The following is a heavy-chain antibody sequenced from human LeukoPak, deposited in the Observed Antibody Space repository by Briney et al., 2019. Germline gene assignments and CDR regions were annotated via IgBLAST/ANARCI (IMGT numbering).Heavy chain of an antibody. CDR1: GGTFSRYA. CDR2: MNPNSGNT. D-gene: IGHD3-3*01. J-gene: IGHJ6*02. Sequence: ASVKVSCKASGGTFSRYAINWVRQATGQGLEWMGWMNPNSGNTGYAQKFQGRVTMTRNTSISRAYMELSSLRSEDTAVYYCARGRSLYYDFWSGYIQDYYYYYGMDVWGQGTTVTVSS. V-gene: IGHV1-8*01. CDR3: ARGRSLYYDFWSGYIQDYYYYYGMDV.